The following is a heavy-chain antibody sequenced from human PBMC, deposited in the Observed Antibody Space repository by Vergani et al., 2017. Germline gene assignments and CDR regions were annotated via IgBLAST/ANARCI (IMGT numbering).Heavy chain of an antibody. CDR3: ARDQAYVIGGMDV. J-gene: IGHJ6*02. V-gene: IGHV3-11*05. D-gene: IGHD2/OR15-2a*01. CDR2: ISSSSSYT. CDR1: GFTFSDYY. Sequence: QVQLVESGGGLVKPGGSLRLSCAASGFTFSDYYMSWIRQAPGKGLEWVSYISSSSSYTNYADSVKGRFTISRDNAKNSLYLQMNSLRAEDPAVYYCARDQAYVIGGMDVWGQGTTVTVSS.